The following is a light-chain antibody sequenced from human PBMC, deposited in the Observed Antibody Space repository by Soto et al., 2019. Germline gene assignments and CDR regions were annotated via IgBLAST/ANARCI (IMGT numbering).Light chain of an antibody. CDR3: SSYTTGRSLPWV. J-gene: IGLJ1*01. CDR1: TNDIGTYEY. CDR2: GVN. V-gene: IGLV2-14*01. Sequence: QSALTQPASVSGSPGQSITISCTGSTNDIGTYEYVSWHQHHPGKAPKLVIFGVNDRPSGISDRFSGSKSGNTASLTISGLQLEDEAVYYCSSYTTGRSLPWVFGTGTKLTGL.